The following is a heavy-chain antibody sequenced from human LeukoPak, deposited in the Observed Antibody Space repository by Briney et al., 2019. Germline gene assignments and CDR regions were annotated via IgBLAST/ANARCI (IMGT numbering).Heavy chain of an antibody. CDR2: MNPNSGNT. V-gene: IGHV1-8*01. D-gene: IGHD1-14*01. CDR1: GYTFISYD. CDR3: ARGPHFNRPGYFDL. Sequence: ASVKVSCKASGYTFISYDINWVRRATGQGLEWMGWMNPNSGNTGYAQKFQGKVAMTRNTSISTAYMELSSLRSEDTAVYYCARGPHFNRPGYFDLWGRGTLVTVSS. J-gene: IGHJ2*01.